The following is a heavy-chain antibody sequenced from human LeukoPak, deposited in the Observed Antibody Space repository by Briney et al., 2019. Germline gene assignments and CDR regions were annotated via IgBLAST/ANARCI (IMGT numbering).Heavy chain of an antibody. Sequence: GESLKISCKGSGYSFTNYWIGWVRQMPGKGLEWMGIIYPGDSDTRYSPSFQGQVTISADKSISTAYLQWSSLKASDTAMYYCATLGSPAGTITGGFDYWGQGTLVTVSS. CDR2: IYPGDSDT. CDR3: ATLGSPAGTITGGFDY. J-gene: IGHJ4*02. D-gene: IGHD5-12*01. V-gene: IGHV5-51*01. CDR1: GYSFTNYW.